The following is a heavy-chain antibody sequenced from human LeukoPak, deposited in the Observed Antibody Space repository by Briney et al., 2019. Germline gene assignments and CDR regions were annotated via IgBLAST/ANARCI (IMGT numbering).Heavy chain of an antibody. CDR2: ITWDSTGV. CDR1: GFTFNDYS. Sequence: PGGSLRLSCAASGFTFNDYSMHWVRQVPGKGLEWVSGITWDSTGVGYADSVKGRFTISRDNAKNSLYLQMNSLRAEDTALYYCAKDIFTMVRGVVDYWGQGTLVTVSS. CDR3: AKDIFTMVRGVVDY. J-gene: IGHJ4*02. D-gene: IGHD3-10*01. V-gene: IGHV3-9*01.